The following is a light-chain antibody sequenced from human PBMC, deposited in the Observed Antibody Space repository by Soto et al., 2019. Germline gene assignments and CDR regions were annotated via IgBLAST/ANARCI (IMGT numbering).Light chain of an antibody. J-gene: IGLJ2*01. CDR2: SNT. V-gene: IGLV1-44*01. CDR1: SSDIGSNT. Sequence: QSVLTQPPSASGTPGQRVTISCSGGSSDIGSNTVNWYQQLPGSAPKLLIYSNTHRPSGVPDRFSGSTSGTSASLAISGLQSEDEADYYCATWDDSLSGLFGGGTKLTVL. CDR3: ATWDDSLSGL.